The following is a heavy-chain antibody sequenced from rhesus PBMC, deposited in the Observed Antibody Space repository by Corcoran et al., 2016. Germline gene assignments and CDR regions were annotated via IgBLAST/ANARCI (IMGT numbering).Heavy chain of an antibody. Sequence: VQLVQSGAEVKKPGASVKISCKASGYTFTSYYMHWVRQAPGQGLEGIGLISPYNGNKGYAQNFQGRFTITPDTSTSTGYMELSSLRSEDTAVYYCTRTPPTTVSFDYWGQGVLVTVSS. CDR1: GYTFTSYY. D-gene: IGHD4-29*01. J-gene: IGHJ4*01. CDR3: TRTPPTTVSFDY. V-gene: IGHV1-180*01. CDR2: ISPYNGNK.